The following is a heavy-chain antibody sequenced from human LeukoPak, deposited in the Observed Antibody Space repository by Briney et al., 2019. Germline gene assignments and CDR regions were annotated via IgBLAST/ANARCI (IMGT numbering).Heavy chain of an antibody. CDR2: INHSGST. CDR3: ASSSDYGENYYYYGMDV. Sequence: PSETLSLTCAVYGGSFSGYYWSWIRQPPGKGLEWIGEINHSGSTNYNPSLKSRVTISVDTSKNQFSLKLSSVTAADTAVYYCASSSDYGENYYYYGMDVWGQGTTVTVSS. D-gene: IGHD4-17*01. V-gene: IGHV4-34*01. CDR1: GGSFSGYY. J-gene: IGHJ6*02.